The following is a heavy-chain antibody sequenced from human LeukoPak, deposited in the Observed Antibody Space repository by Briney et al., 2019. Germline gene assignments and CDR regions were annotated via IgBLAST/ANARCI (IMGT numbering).Heavy chain of an antibody. CDR1: GFTFSIYA. Sequence: GASLRLSCVASGFTFSIYAMGWVRQAPGKGLEWVSGISVGGNTYYADSVKGRFTISRDNSNNMVYLQMNSLGAEDTAVYYCAKYGGQFDYWGHGTLVTVSS. V-gene: IGHV3-23*01. CDR2: ISVGGNT. D-gene: IGHD3-16*01. CDR3: AKYGGQFDY. J-gene: IGHJ4*01.